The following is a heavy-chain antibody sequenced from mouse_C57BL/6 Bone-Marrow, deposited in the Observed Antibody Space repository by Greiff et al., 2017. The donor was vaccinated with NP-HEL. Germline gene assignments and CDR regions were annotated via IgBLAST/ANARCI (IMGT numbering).Heavy chain of an antibody. CDR2: IYPRSGNT. J-gene: IGHJ2*01. CDR3: ARSGIWAFTTVY. Sequence: VKLQESGAELARPGASVKLSCKASGYTFTSYGISWVKQRTGQGLEWIGEIYPRSGNTYYNEKFKGKATLTADKSSSTAYMELRSLTSEDSAVYFCARSGIWAFTTVYWGQGTTLTVSS. V-gene: IGHV1-81*01. D-gene: IGHD1-1*01. CDR1: GYTFTSYG.